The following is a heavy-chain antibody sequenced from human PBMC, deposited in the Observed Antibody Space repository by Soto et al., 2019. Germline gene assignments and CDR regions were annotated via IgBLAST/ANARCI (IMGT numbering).Heavy chain of an antibody. J-gene: IGHJ6*02. CDR2: ISGYNGDT. CDR3: AKNGQPPYYYYGLHV. V-gene: IGHV1-18*01. CDR1: GYTFSRYG. D-gene: IGHD2-8*01. Sequence: QGQLVQSGGEVKKSGASVKVSCKASGYTFSRYGISWVRQAPGQGLEWMGWISGYNGDTNYAQKFQGRVTMTIDTSTTTPYKELRSMTSDDTAVYYCAKNGQPPYYYYGLHVWGQGTTVTVSS.